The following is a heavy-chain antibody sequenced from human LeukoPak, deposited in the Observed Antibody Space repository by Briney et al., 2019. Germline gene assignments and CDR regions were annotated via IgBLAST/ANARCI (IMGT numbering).Heavy chain of an antibody. CDR3: AREGYSYGWFDP. CDR1: GGSISSYY. J-gene: IGHJ5*02. Sequence: SETLSLTCTVSGGSISSYYWSWIRQPPGKGLEWIGYIYYSGSTNYNPSLKSRVTISVDTSKNQFSLKLSSVTAADTAVYYCAREGYSYGWFDPWGRGTLVSVSS. D-gene: IGHD5-18*01. V-gene: IGHV4-59*01. CDR2: IYYSGST.